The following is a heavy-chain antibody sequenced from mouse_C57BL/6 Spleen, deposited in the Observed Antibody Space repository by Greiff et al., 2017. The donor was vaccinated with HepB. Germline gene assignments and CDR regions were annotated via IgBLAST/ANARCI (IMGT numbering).Heavy chain of an antibody. J-gene: IGHJ1*03. CDR1: GFPFRSFT. CDR2: ISGGGGNT. Sequence: EVQVVESGGGLVKPGGSLKLSCPASGFPFRSFTLSWFRPPPEKRLEWVATISGGGGNTYSPDSVKGRFTISRDNAKNTLYLQMSSLRSEDTALYYCAKSPSTVVKADWYFDVWGTGTTVTVSS. D-gene: IGHD1-1*01. V-gene: IGHV5-9*01. CDR3: AKSPSTVVKADWYFDV.